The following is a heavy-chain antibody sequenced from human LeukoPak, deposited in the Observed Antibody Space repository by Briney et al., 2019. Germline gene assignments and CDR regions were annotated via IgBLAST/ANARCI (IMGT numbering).Heavy chain of an antibody. CDR2: ISAYNCNT. V-gene: IGHV1-18*04. J-gene: IGHJ5*02. Sequence: ASVKVSCKASGYTFTSYCISWVRQAPGQGLEWMVWISAYNCNTNYAQKLQGRVTMTTETSTSTAYMELRSLRSDDTAVYYCARHRTADADCSSTSCYRSGAGRWFDPWGQGTLVTVSS. D-gene: IGHD2-2*02. CDR1: GYTFTSYC. CDR3: ARHRTADADCSSTSCYRSGAGRWFDP.